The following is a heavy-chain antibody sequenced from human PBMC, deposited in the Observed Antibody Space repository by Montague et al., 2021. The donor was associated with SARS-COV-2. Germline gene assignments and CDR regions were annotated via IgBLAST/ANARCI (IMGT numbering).Heavy chain of an antibody. CDR2: IYYSGTT. V-gene: IGHV4-39*01. D-gene: IGHD1-26*01. J-gene: IGHJ5*02. CDR1: GGSISSSDSY. Sequence: SETLSLTCTVSGGSISSSDSYWGWIRQPPGKGLEWIGNIYYSGTTYYNPSLKSRITMAVDTSKNQFSLNLISVTAADTAVYFCVRMGAAHRLNIWFDPWGQGALVTVSS. CDR3: VRMGAAHRLNIWFDP.